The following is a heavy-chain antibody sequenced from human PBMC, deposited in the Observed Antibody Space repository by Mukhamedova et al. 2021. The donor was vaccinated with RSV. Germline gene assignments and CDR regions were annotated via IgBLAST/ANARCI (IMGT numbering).Heavy chain of an antibody. V-gene: IGHV3-64D*06. J-gene: IGHJ4*02. CDR3: VKYQSDGDYVPY. Sequence: QAPGKGLEYVSTISGNGGSTNYADSVKGRFTISRDYSKNTLFLEMSSLRPEDTAVYYCVKYQSDGDYVPYWGQGTLVTVSS. CDR2: ISGNGGST. D-gene: IGHD4-17*01.